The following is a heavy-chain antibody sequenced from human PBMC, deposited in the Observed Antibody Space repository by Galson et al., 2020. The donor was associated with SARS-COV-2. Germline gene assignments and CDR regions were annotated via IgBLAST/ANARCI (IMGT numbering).Heavy chain of an antibody. J-gene: IGHJ4*02. D-gene: IGHD5-12*01. V-gene: IGHV3-21*01. Sequence: GESLKISCAASGFTFSSYSMNWVRQAPGKGLEWVSSISSSSSYIYYADSVKGRFTISRDNAKNSLYLQMNSLRAEDTAVYYCARADVYDYPYFDYWGQGTLVTVSS. CDR2: ISSSSSYI. CDR1: GFTFSSYS. CDR3: ARADVYDYPYFDY.